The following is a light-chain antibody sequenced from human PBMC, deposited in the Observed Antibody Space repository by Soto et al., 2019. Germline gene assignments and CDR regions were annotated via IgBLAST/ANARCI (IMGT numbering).Light chain of an antibody. CDR3: QQYGSSGT. J-gene: IGKJ1*01. Sequence: EIVFTQSPGTLSLSAGERATLSCRASQSVSNNYLAWYQQKPGQAPRLLIYGASNRATGIPDRFSGSGSGTDFTLTISRLGPEDFAVYYCQQYGSSGTFGQGTKVDIK. V-gene: IGKV3-20*01. CDR2: GAS. CDR1: QSVSNNY.